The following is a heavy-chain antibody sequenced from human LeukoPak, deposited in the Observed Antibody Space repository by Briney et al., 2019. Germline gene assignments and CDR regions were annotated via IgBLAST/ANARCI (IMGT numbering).Heavy chain of an antibody. CDR2: INHSGST. CDR3: ARLKGCRGNYYGSGSYYKCYYFDY. CDR1: GGSFSGYY. V-gene: IGHV4-34*01. J-gene: IGHJ4*02. Sequence: SETLSLTCAVHGGSFSGYYWSWIRQPPGKGLEWIGEINHSGSTNYNPSLKSRVTISVDTSKNQFSLKLSSVTAADTAVYCCARLKGCRGNYYGSGSYYKCYYFDYWGQGTLVTVSS. D-gene: IGHD3-10*01.